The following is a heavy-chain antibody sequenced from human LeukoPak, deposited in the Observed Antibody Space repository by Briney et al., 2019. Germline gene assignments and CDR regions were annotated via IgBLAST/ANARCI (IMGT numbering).Heavy chain of an antibody. J-gene: IGHJ3*02. CDR3: ARGPHDYGDYRLAFDI. CDR2: IYYSGTT. V-gene: IGHV4-59*01. CDR1: GGSMSSYY. D-gene: IGHD4-17*01. Sequence: SETLSLTCTVSGGSMSSYYWNWIRQPPGKGLEWIGYIYYSGTTNYNPSLKSRVTISVDTSKNQFSLKLSSVTAADTAVYYCARGPHDYGDYRLAFDIWGQGTMVTVSS.